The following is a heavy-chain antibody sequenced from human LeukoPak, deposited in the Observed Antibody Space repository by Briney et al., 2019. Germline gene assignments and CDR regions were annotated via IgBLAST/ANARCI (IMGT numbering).Heavy chain of an antibody. Sequence: GALRLSCAASGFTFSSYGMHWVRQAPGKGLEWVAFIRYDGSNKYYADSVKGRFTISRDNSKNTLYLQMNSLRAEDTAVYYCAEVLCYDFWSGYSYYFDYWGQGTLVTVSS. CDR3: AEVLCYDFWSGYSYYFDY. CDR2: IRYDGSNK. J-gene: IGHJ4*02. V-gene: IGHV3-30*02. D-gene: IGHD3-3*01. CDR1: GFTFSSYG.